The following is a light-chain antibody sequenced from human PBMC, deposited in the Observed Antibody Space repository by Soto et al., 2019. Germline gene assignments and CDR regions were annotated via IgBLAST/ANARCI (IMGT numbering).Light chain of an antibody. Sequence: QPVLTQSPSASASLGASVKLTCTVTSEYISYAIAWHQQQPEKGPRFLMKINNDGSHNRGDGIPDRFSGSSSGAERYLTISSLQSEDEADYYCQTWGTGPWVFGGGTKLTVL. V-gene: IGLV4-69*01. CDR1: SEYISYA. J-gene: IGLJ3*02. CDR3: QTWGTGPWV. CDR2: INNDGSH.